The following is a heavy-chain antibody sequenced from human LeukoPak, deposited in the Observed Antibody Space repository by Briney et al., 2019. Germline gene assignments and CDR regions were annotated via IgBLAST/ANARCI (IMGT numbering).Heavy chain of an antibody. CDR2: LRQDGREE. J-gene: IGHJ6*03. Sequence: GGSLRLSCAASGFTFSSYWMNWVRQAPGKGLEWVANLRQDGREEYYVDSVKGRFTISRDNAKKSLYLQMNGLRAEDTAVYYCVRDTRIDFADYYCHYMDVWGEGSTVTVSS. V-gene: IGHV3-7*01. CDR3: VRDTRIDFADYYCHYMDV. CDR1: GFTFSSYW. D-gene: IGHD3-9*01.